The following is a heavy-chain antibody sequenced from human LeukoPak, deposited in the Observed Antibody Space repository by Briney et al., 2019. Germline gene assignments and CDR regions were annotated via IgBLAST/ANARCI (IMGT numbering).Heavy chain of an antibody. D-gene: IGHD6-13*01. CDR2: ISSSSSYT. Sequence: PGGSLRLSWAASGCTFSDYYLSWIRQAPGKGLEWVSYISSSSSYTNYADSVKGRFTISRDNAKNSLYLQMNSLRAEDTAVYYCARDDHWGIAAAGVYYGMDVWGQGTTVTVSS. CDR3: ARDDHWGIAAAGVYYGMDV. V-gene: IGHV3-11*05. CDR1: GCTFSDYY. J-gene: IGHJ6*02.